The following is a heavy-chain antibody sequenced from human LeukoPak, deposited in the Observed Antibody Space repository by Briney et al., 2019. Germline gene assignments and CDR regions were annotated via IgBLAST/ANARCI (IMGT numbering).Heavy chain of an antibody. Sequence: SETLSLTCTVSGGSISSSSYYWGWIRQPPGKGLEWIGSIYYSGSTYYNPSLKSRVTISVDTSKNQFSPKLSSVTAADTAVYYCASSGAGIAAAGNYYYYYVDVWGKGTTVTISS. CDR3: ASSGAGIAAAGNYYYYYVDV. V-gene: IGHV4-39*01. CDR1: GGSISSSSYY. CDR2: IYYSGST. D-gene: IGHD6-13*01. J-gene: IGHJ6*03.